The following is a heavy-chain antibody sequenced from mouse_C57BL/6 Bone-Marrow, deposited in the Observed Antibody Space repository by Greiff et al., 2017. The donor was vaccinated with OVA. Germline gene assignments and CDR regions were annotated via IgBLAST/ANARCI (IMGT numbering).Heavy chain of an antibody. CDR3: ARSLFRY. V-gene: IGHV1-54*01. Sequence: VQLQQSGAELVRPGTSVKVSCKASGYAFTNYLIEWVKQRPGQGLEWIGVINPGSGGTNYNEKFKGKATLTADKSSSTAYMQLSSLTSEDSAFYFCARSLFRYWGQGTLVTVSA. D-gene: IGHD1-1*02. CDR2: INPGSGGT. J-gene: IGHJ3*01. CDR1: GYAFTNYL.